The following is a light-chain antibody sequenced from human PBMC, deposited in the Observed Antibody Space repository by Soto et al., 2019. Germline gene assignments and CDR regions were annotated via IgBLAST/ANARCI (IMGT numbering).Light chain of an antibody. J-gene: IGLJ1*01. CDR1: SSNIGSNT. CDR3: AAWDDSLNGLYV. CDR2: SNN. Sequence: QSVLTQPPSASGTPGQRVTISCSGSSSNIGSNTVNWYQQLPGPAPKLLIYSNNQRPSGVPDRFSGSKSGTSASLAISGLQSEDGTDYYCAAWDDSLNGLYVFGTGTKLTVL. V-gene: IGLV1-44*01.